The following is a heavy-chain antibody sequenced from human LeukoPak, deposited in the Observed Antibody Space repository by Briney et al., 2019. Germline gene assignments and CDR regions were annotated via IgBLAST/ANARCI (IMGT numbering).Heavy chain of an antibody. Sequence: GGSLRLSCAASGLTFSSYAMSWVRQAPGKGLEWVSAISGSGGSTYYADSVKGRFTISRDNSKNTLYLQMNSLRAEDTAVYYCALTRGYSGYDPSYYYYGMDVWGQGTTVTVSS. D-gene: IGHD5-12*01. J-gene: IGHJ6*02. CDR2: ISGSGGST. CDR1: GLTFSSYA. V-gene: IGHV3-23*01. CDR3: ALTRGYSGYDPSYYYYGMDV.